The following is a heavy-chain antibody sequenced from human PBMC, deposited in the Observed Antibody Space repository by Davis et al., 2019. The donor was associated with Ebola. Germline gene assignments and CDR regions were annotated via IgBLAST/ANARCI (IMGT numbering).Heavy chain of an antibody. Sequence: GESLKISCAASGFTFSSYGMHWVRQAPGKGLEWVGRIKSKTDGGTTDYAAPVKGRFTISRDDSKNTLYLQMNSLKTEDTAVYYCSTYYDFWSGYKTMFDYWGQGTLVTVSS. J-gene: IGHJ4*02. CDR2: IKSKTDGGTT. CDR3: STYYDFWSGYKTMFDY. D-gene: IGHD3-3*01. CDR1: GFTFSSYG. V-gene: IGHV3-15*01.